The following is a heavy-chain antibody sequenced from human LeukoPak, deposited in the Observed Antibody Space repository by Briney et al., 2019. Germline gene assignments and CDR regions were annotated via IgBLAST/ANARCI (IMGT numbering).Heavy chain of an antibody. V-gene: IGHV3-30*03. CDR3: ARDSAYSSGWPPGWFDP. CDR1: GFSFNNYV. Sequence: GRSLRLSCAASGFSFNNYVMHWVRQAPGKGLEWVALISNDGSNKYYADSVKGRFTISRDNSKNTLYLQMNSLRAEDTAVYYCARDSAYSSGWPPGWFDPWGQGTLVTVSS. J-gene: IGHJ5*02. D-gene: IGHD6-19*01. CDR2: ISNDGSNK.